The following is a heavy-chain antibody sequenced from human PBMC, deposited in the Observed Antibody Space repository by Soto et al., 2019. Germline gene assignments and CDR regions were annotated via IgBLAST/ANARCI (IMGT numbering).Heavy chain of an antibody. J-gene: IGHJ4*02. CDR2: IIPIFGTA. Sequence: ASVKVSCKASGGTFSSYAISWVRQAPGQGLEWMGGIIPIFGTANYAQKFQGRVTITADESTSTAYMELSSLRSEDTAVYYCARAAGRAVAGTYFDYWGQGTLVTVSS. V-gene: IGHV1-69*13. CDR1: GGTFSSYA. D-gene: IGHD6-19*01. CDR3: ARAAGRAVAGTYFDY.